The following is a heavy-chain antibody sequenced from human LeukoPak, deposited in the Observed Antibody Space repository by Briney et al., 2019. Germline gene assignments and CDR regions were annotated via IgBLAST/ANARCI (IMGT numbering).Heavy chain of an antibody. V-gene: IGHV3-7*03. CDR2: IKKVGSEK. CDR1: GFTFSSYW. D-gene: IGHD3-10*01. J-gene: IGHJ6*02. CDR3: AREGSGEWFGELSATDYYYYYYGMDI. Sequence: GGSLSLSCAAFGFTFSSYWVSWVRHAQRKVLEWVGNIKKVGSEKFYVDSVKGRLNNSRHNAKNSLYLQTNSLRAEDTAVYYCAREGSGEWFGELSATDYYYYYYGMDIWGQGTTVTVSS.